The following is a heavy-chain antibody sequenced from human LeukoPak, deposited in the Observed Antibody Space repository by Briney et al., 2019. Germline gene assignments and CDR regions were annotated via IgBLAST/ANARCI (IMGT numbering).Heavy chain of an antibody. CDR1: GYSFTSYW. D-gene: IGHD1-26*01. CDR2: IYPGDSDT. J-gene: IGHJ4*02. CDR3: ARPRAAVGATIDY. V-gene: IGHV5-51*01. Sequence: GESLKISCKGSGYSFTSYWIGWVRQMPGRGLEWMGIIYPGDSDTRYSPSFQGQVTISADKSISTAYLQWNSLKASDTAIYYCARPRAAVGATIDYWGQGTLVTVSS.